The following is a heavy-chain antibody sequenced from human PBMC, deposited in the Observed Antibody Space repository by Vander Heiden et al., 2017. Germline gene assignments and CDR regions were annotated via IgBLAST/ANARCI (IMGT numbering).Heavy chain of an antibody. CDR3: AKYGGGSYSGSFDY. V-gene: IGHV3-30*18. CDR1: GFTFSSYN. J-gene: IGHJ4*02. D-gene: IGHD1-26*01. CDR2: ISHDGRTK. Sequence: QVQLVESGGGLVQPGRSLRLSCPASGFTFSSYNVHWVRQAPGKGLEWVAVISHDGRTKYYADSVKGRFTISRDNSKNTLYLQMDSLRGDDTALYYCAKYGGGSYSGSFDYWGQGTLVAVSS.